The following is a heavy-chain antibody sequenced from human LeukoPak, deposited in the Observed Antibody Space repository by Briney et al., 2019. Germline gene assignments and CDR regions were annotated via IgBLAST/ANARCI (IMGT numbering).Heavy chain of an antibody. CDR3: ASHYDIDY. V-gene: IGHV3-21*06. D-gene: IGHD3-9*01. J-gene: IGHJ4*02. Sequence: PGGSLRLSCAASGFTFSSYSMNWVRQAPGKGLEWVSSISSGSSHIYYADSMKGRFTISRDNAKNSLYLQMNSLKAEDTAVYFCASHYDIDYWGQGTLVTVSS. CDR2: ISSGSSHI. CDR1: GFTFSSYS.